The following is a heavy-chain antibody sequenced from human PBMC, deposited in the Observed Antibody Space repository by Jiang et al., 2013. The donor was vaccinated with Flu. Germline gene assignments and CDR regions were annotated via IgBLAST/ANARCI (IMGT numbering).Heavy chain of an antibody. CDR2: ISYDGSNK. D-gene: IGHD3-22*01. Sequence: FSSYGMHWVRQAPGKGLEWVAVISYDGSNKYYADSVKGRFTISRDNSKNTLYLQMNSLRAEDTAVYYCAKDQDYYDSSGYQGWFDPWGQGTLVTVSS. CDR1: FSSYG. V-gene: IGHV3-30*18. CDR3: AKDQDYYDSSGYQGWFDP. J-gene: IGHJ5*02.